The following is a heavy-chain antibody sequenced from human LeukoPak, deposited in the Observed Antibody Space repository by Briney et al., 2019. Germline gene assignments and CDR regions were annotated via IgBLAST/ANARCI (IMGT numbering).Heavy chain of an antibody. Sequence: PSETLSLTCTVSGGSISSSSYYWGWIRQPPGKGLEWIGSIYYCGSTYYNPTLKSRVTISVDTSKNQFSLKLSSVTAADTAVYYCARGAIFGVVEYYFDYWGQGTLVTVSS. D-gene: IGHD3-3*01. CDR2: IYYCGST. J-gene: IGHJ4*02. CDR3: ARGAIFGVVEYYFDY. CDR1: GGSISSSSYY. V-gene: IGHV4-39*07.